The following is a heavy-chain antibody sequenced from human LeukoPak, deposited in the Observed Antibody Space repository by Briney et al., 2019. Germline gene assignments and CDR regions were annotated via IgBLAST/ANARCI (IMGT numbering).Heavy chain of an antibody. CDR3: ASQVVPNYFDD. D-gene: IGHD6-13*01. J-gene: IGHJ4*02. CDR2: IHYTGGT. V-gene: IGHV4-59*13. Sequence: SETLSLTCTVSGVSITNYSWSWIRQPPGKGLEWIGYIHYTGGTNYNPSLKSRLAISVDTSKNQFSLKLSSVTAADTAVYYCASQVVPNYFDDWGQGTLVTVSS. CDR1: GVSITNYS.